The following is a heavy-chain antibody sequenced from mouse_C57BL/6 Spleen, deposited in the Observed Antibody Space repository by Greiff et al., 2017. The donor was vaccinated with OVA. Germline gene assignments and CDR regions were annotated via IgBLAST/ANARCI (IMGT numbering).Heavy chain of an antibody. V-gene: IGHV1-72*01. Sequence: QVQLQQPGAELVKPGASVKLSCKASGYTFTSYWMHWVQQRPGRGLAWLGTLAPHRGGPNYNAHFKSKATLTVDKPSSTAYMQLSSLTSEDSAVYYCARWGLYYGSTHYYLDYWGQGTTLTVSS. CDR3: ARWGLYYGSTHYYLDY. CDR1: GYTFTSYW. J-gene: IGHJ2*01. CDR2: LAPHRGGP. D-gene: IGHD1-1*01.